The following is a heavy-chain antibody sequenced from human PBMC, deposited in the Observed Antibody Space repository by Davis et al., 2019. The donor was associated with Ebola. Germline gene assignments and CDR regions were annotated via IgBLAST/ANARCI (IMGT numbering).Heavy chain of an antibody. CDR2: IGSSSSYK. V-gene: IGHV3-21*01. CDR3: ARRDEDFGGNSDHNLDY. Sequence: PGGSLRLSCAASGFTFSSYQMNWVRQAPGKGLEWVSSIGSSSSYKYYADSVKGRFTISRDNAKNSLYLQMNSLRVEDTAVYYCARRDEDFGGNSDHNLDYWGQGTLVSVSS. J-gene: IGHJ4*02. D-gene: IGHD4-23*01. CDR1: GFTFSSYQ.